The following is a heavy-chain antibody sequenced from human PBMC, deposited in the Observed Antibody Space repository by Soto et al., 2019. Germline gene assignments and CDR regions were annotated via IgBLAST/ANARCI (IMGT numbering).Heavy chain of an antibody. D-gene: IGHD6-19*01. J-gene: IGHJ3*01. CDR1: GQTFTSYA. CDR2: INAGNGNT. Sequence: QVQLVQSGAEVKKPGASVKVSRKASGQTFTSYAMHWVRQAPGQGLEWMGWINAGNGNTKYSEKFQGRVTITTDTSASTAYMELTTLTSEDTAVYYCARARLQWLILAFDVWGQGTVVAVSS. V-gene: IGHV1-3*01. CDR3: ARARLQWLILAFDV.